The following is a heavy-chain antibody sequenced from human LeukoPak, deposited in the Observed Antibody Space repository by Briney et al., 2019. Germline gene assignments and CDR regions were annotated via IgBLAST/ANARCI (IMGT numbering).Heavy chain of an antibody. CDR3: ARDQKVGATPYFGMDV. CDR2: IIPMLGTV. Sequence: ASVKVSCKASGYTFTSYGISWVRQAPGQGLEWMGRIIPMLGTVNCAQKFQGRVTIIADKFTSTAYMELSSLRSEDTAVYYCARDQKVGATPYFGMDVWSQGTTVTVSS. J-gene: IGHJ6*02. D-gene: IGHD1-26*01. V-gene: IGHV1-69*10. CDR1: GYTFTSYG.